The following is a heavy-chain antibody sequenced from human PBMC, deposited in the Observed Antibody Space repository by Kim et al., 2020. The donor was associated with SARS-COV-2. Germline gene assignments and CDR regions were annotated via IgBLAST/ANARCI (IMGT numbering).Heavy chain of an antibody. CDR3: ARDGGYATSADAFDI. D-gene: IGHD3-16*01. CDR2: INPISGDP. J-gene: IGHJ3*02. Sequence: ASVKVSCKASGYKFTGHYIHWVRQAPGQGLQWLGRINPISGDPDYTENFQGRVTMTRDTSITTAYMELTGMTSDDTAVYYCARDGGYATSADAFDIWGQGTIVTVSA. V-gene: IGHV1-2*06. CDR1: GYKFTGHY.